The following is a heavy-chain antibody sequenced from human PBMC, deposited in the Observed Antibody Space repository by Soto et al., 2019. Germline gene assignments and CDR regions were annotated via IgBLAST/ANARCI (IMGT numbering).Heavy chain of an antibody. V-gene: IGHV1-69*13. CDR1: GGTFSSYA. J-gene: IGHJ4*02. D-gene: IGHD5-18*01. CDR2: IIPIFGTA. CDR3: ARVDTAMGLDVDY. Sequence: SVKVSCKASGGTFSSYAISWVRQAPGQGLEWMGGIIPIFGTANYAQKFQGRVTITADESTSTAYMELSSLRSEDTAVYYCARVDTAMGLDVDYWGQGTLVSVSS.